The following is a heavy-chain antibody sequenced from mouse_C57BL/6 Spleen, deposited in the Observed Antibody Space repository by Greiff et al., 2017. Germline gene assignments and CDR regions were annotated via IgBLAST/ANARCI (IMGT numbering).Heavy chain of an antibody. V-gene: IGHV1-50*01. Sequence: VQLQQPGAELVKPGASVKLSCKASGYTFTSYWMQWVKQRPGQGLEWIGEIDPSDSYTNYNQKFKGKATLTVDTSSSTAYMQLSSLTSEDSAVYYCASGGLWGSSWVAYWGQGTLVTVSA. CDR3: ASGGLWGSSWVAY. CDR1: GYTFTSYW. J-gene: IGHJ3*01. CDR2: IDPSDSYT.